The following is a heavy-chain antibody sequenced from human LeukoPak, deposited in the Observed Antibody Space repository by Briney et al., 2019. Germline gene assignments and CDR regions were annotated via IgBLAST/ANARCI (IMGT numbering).Heavy chain of an antibody. D-gene: IGHD3-22*01. Sequence: GGSLRLSCAASGFTFDDYGMSWVRQAPGKGLEWVSGINWNGGSTGYADSVKGRFTISRDNAKNSLYLQMNSLRAEDTALYYCARVGSYYDSSGYYIWGQGTLVTVSS. CDR3: ARVGSYYDSSGYYI. J-gene: IGHJ4*02. CDR2: INWNGGST. CDR1: GFTFDDYG. V-gene: IGHV3-20*04.